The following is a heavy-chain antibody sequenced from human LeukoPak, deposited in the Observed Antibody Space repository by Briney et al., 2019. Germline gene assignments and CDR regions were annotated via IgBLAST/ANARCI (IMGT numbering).Heavy chain of an antibody. CDR1: GFTFSSYG. Sequence: PGGSLRLSCAASGFTFSSYGMHWVRQAPGKGLEWVAVISYDGSNKYYADSVKGRFTISRDNCKNTLYLQMNSLRAEDTAVYYCAKDSSVAGFGYWGQGTLVTVSS. CDR3: AKDSSVAGFGY. CDR2: ISYDGSNK. V-gene: IGHV3-30*18. J-gene: IGHJ4*02. D-gene: IGHD6-19*01.